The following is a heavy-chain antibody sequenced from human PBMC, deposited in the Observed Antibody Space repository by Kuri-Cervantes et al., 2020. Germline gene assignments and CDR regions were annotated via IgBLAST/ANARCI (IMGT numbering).Heavy chain of an antibody. J-gene: IGHJ6*02. CDR1: GFTFSSYA. V-gene: IGHV3-30-3*01. CDR2: ISYDGSNK. CDR3: ARYWYYYDSSGYYDPYYYYYYGMDV. Sequence: GGSLRLSCEASGFTFSSYAMHWVRQAPGKGLEWVAVISYDGSNKYYADSVKGRFTISRDNSKNTLSLQMNSLRAEDTAVYYCARYWYYYDSSGYYDPYYYYYYGMDVWGQGTTVTVSS. D-gene: IGHD3-22*01.